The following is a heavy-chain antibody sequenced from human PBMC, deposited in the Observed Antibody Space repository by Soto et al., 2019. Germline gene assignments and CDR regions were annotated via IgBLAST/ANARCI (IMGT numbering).Heavy chain of an antibody. CDR3: ARSPLPYCSGGTCYSKAYYFDY. CDR1: GGSITSYY. Sequence: SETLSLTCTVSGGSITSYYWSWIRQHPGKGLEWIGYIYYSGSTNYNPSLKSRVTISVDTSKNQFSLKLSSVTAADTAVYYCARSPLPYCSGGTCYSKAYYFDYWGQGTLVTVSS. V-gene: IGHV4-59*08. J-gene: IGHJ4*02. D-gene: IGHD2-15*01. CDR2: IYYSGST.